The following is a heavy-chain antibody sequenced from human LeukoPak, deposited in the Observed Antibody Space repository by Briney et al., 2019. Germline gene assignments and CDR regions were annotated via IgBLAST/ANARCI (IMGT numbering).Heavy chain of an antibody. CDR2: IVVGSGNT. Sequence: GASVKVSCKASGFTFTSSAMQWVRQARGQRREWIGWIVVGSGNTNYAQKFQERVTITRDMSTSTAYMELSSLRSEDTAVYYCAASVIGITGTVDAFDIWGQGTMVTVSS. D-gene: IGHD1-7*01. CDR1: GFTFTSSA. J-gene: IGHJ3*02. V-gene: IGHV1-58*02. CDR3: AASVIGITGTVDAFDI.